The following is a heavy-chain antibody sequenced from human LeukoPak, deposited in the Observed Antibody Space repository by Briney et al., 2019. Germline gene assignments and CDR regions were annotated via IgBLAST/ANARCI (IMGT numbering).Heavy chain of an antibody. Sequence: GGSLRLSCAASGFIFSSYAMHWVRQAPGKGLEWVAVISYDGIKKYYADSLKGRFTISRDNSENTLYMQVNSLRAEDTAVYYCARDDEYGDYGLDYWGQGTLVTVAS. CDR2: ISYDGIKK. V-gene: IGHV3-30-3*01. J-gene: IGHJ4*02. CDR3: ARDDEYGDYGLDY. CDR1: GFIFSSYA. D-gene: IGHD4-17*01.